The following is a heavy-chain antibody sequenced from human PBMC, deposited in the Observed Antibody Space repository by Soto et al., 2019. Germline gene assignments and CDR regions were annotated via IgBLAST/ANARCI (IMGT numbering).Heavy chain of an antibody. J-gene: IGHJ4*02. Sequence: QVQLVESGGGVVQPGRSLRLSCAAAGVNFSNHAMHWVRQTPGKGLEWVAAISYDGTNKYYADSVKGRFTIFRDNSKNTLYLPMNSLRAEDTAIYYCARDQNPSGSYRGIFDYWSRGTLVTVSS. CDR3: ARDQNPSGSYRGIFDY. V-gene: IGHV3-30-3*01. CDR2: ISYDGTNK. CDR1: GVNFSNHA. D-gene: IGHD1-26*01.